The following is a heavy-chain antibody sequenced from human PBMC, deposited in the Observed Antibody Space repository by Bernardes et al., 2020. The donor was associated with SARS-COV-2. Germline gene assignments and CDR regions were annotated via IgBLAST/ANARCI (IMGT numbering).Heavy chain of an antibody. J-gene: IGHJ5*02. V-gene: IGHV4-39*01. CDR1: GGSISSSSYY. CDR2: LYYSRNS. CDR3: AGHSPRSDTVVGATGWFDP. D-gene: IGHD2-15*01. Sequence: SETLSLTCTVSGGSISSSSYYWGWNRQPQGQGLDWIGSLYYSRNSNHNPSLKSRVTVSVDTSKNQFTLKLSSVTVADTAVYYCAGHSPRSDTVVGATGWFDPWGQGTLVTVSS.